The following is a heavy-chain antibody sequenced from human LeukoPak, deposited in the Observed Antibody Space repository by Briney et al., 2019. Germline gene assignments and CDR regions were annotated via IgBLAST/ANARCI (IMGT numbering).Heavy chain of an antibody. V-gene: IGHV3-48*03. J-gene: IGHJ3*01. CDR1: GFTVTTNA. Sequence: GGSLRLSCAVSGFTVTTNAMNWVRQAPGKGAEWLSYINVIGETKYAASVKGRFTISRDSARNSVYLQMDSLRAEDTALYYCARELSAVKGDDFDLWGQGTMVTVS. CDR3: ARELSAVKGDDFDL. D-gene: IGHD4-17*01. CDR2: INVIGETK.